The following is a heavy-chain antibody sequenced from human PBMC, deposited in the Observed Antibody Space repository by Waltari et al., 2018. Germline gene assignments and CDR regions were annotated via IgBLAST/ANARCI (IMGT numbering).Heavy chain of an antibody. D-gene: IGHD3-10*01. CDR2: ISSSSSYI. Sequence: EVQLVESGGGLVKPGGSLRLSCAASGFTFSSYSMNWVRQAPGKGLEWVSSISSSSSYIYYADSVKGRFTISRDNAKNSLYLQMSSLRAEDTAVYYFARHVFGELPIDYWGQGTLVTVSS. V-gene: IGHV3-21*01. J-gene: IGHJ4*02. CDR1: GFTFSSYS. CDR3: ARHVFGELPIDY.